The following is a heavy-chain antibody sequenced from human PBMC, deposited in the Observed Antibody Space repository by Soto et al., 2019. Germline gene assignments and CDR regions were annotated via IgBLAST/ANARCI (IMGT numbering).Heavy chain of an antibody. CDR1: GFTFSSYS. D-gene: IGHD2-2*01. Sequence: EVQLVESGGGLVQPGGSLRLSCAASGFTFSSYSMNWVRQAPGKGLEWVSYISSSSSTIYYADSVKGRFTISRDNAKNSLYLQINRLRDEDTAVYYGAREAAALNWFDPWGQGTLVTVSS. CDR2: ISSSSSTI. CDR3: AREAAALNWFDP. J-gene: IGHJ5*02. V-gene: IGHV3-48*02.